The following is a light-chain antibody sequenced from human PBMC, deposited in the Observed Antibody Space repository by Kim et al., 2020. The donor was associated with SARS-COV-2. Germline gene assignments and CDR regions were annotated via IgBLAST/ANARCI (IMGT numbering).Light chain of an antibody. CDR3: SSRDSSGDQFV. J-gene: IGLJ1*01. V-gene: IGLV3-19*01. Sequence: SSELTQDPAVSVTLGQTVRITCQGDSLRKYFPSWYQQRPGQAHVLLIYGINNRPSGIPDRFSASTSGNTASLTISGAQAEDEADYHCSSRDSSGDQFVFGTGTKVTVL. CDR1: SLRKYF. CDR2: GIN.